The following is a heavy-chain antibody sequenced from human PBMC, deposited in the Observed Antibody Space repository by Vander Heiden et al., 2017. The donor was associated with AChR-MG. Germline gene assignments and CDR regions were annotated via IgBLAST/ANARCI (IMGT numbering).Heavy chain of an antibody. J-gene: IGHJ4*02. CDR1: GGSFSGYY. Sequence: QVQLQQWGAGLLKPSETLSLTCAVYGGSFSGYYWGWIRQPPGKGPEWIGEINHSGSTNYNPSLKSRVTISVDTSKNQFSLKLSSVTAADTAVYYCARDEGRITIFGVVIMGYFDYWGQGTLVTVSS. CDR3: ARDEGRITIFGVVIMGYFDY. CDR2: INHSGST. V-gene: IGHV4-34*01. D-gene: IGHD3-3*01.